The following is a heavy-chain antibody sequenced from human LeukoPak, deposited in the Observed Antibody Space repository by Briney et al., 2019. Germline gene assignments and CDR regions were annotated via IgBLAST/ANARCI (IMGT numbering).Heavy chain of an antibody. Sequence: GASVKVSCKASGYTFTSYGISWVRQAPGQGLEWMGRIIPIFGTANYAQKFQGRVTITTDESTSTAYMELSSPRSEDTAVYYCARDLHYDSSGYYDNYFDYWGQGTLVTVSS. V-gene: IGHV1-69*05. CDR3: ARDLHYDSSGYYDNYFDY. J-gene: IGHJ4*02. CDR1: GYTFTSYG. D-gene: IGHD3-22*01. CDR2: IIPIFGTA.